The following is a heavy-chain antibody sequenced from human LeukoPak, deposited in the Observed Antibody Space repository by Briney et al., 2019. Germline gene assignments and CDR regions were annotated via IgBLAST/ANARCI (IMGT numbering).Heavy chain of an antibody. CDR3: AREGNYDILTGYSSGEDY. CDR2: INAGNGNT. V-gene: IGHV1-3*01. Sequence: ASVKVSCKASGYTFTSYAMHWVRQAPGQRLEWMGWINAGNGNTKYSQKFQGRVTITRDTSASTAYMELSSLRSEDTAVYYCAREGNYDILTGYSSGEDYWGQGTLVTVSS. D-gene: IGHD3-9*01. CDR1: GYTFTSYA. J-gene: IGHJ4*02.